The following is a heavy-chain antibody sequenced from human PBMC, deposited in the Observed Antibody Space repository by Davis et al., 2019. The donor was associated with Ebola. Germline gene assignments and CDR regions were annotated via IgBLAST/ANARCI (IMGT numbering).Heavy chain of an antibody. CDR2: IIAYNGNT. J-gene: IGHJ5*02. V-gene: IGHV1-18*01. D-gene: IGHD3-10*01. Sequence: AASVKVSCKASGYTFTRYGISWVRQAPGQGLEWMGWIIAYNGNTNYAQNLQGRVTMTTDTSTSTAYMEVRSLRYDDTAVYYCARAVTMVLPSGWFDPWGQGTLVTVSS. CDR1: GYTFTRYG. CDR3: ARAVTMVLPSGWFDP.